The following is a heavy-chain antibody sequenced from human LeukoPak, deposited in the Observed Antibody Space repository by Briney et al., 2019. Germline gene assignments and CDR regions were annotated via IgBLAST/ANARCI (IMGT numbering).Heavy chain of an antibody. CDR2: IDPSDSYT. V-gene: IGHV5-10-1*01. CDR1: GYSFTSYW. Sequence: GESLRISCKGSGYSFTSYWISWVRQMPGKGLEWMGRIDPSDSYTNYSPSFQGHVTISADKSISTAYLQRSSLKASDTAMYYCARLPRDYCSGGSCYSKGDYWGQGTLVTVSS. CDR3: ARLPRDYCSGGSCYSKGDY. D-gene: IGHD2-15*01. J-gene: IGHJ4*02.